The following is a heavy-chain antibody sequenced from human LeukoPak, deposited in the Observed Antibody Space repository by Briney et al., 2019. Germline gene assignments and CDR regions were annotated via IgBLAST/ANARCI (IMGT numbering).Heavy chain of an antibody. J-gene: IGHJ4*02. CDR2: IYYSGST. CDR1: GGSISSSSYY. V-gene: IGHV4-39*07. Sequence: ETLSLTCTVSGGSISSSSYYWGWIRQPPGKGREWIGSIYYSGSTYYNPSLKSRVTISVDTSKNQFSLKLSSVTAADTAVYYCARDEEMATADYWGQGTLVTVSS. CDR3: ARDEEMATADY. D-gene: IGHD5-24*01.